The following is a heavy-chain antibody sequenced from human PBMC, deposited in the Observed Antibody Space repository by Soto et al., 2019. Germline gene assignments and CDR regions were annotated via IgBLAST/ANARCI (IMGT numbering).Heavy chain of an antibody. J-gene: IGHJ4*02. Sequence: QVQLQQWGAGLLKPSETLSLTCAVYGGSFSGYYWGWIRQPPGKGLEWIGEINHSGSTNYNPSLKSRVTISVDTSKNQFSLNLRSVTAADTAVYYCARAPLYYYDSRGYYRHFDYWGQGTLVTVSS. V-gene: IGHV4-34*01. CDR2: INHSGST. D-gene: IGHD3-22*01. CDR3: ARAPLYYYDSRGYYRHFDY. CDR1: GGSFSGYY.